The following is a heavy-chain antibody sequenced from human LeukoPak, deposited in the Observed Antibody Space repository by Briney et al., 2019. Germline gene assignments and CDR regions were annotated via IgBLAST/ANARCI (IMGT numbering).Heavy chain of an antibody. CDR1: GYTFTGYY. J-gene: IGHJ4*02. V-gene: IGHV1-2*02. CDR2: INPNSGGT. D-gene: IGHD5-12*01. CDR3: ARDRAPDYLPSQIDY. Sequence: GASVKVSCKASGYTFTGYYLHWVRQAPGQGLEWMGWINPNSGGTNYAQKFQGRVTMTRDTSISTAYMELSRLRSDDTAVYYCARDRAPDYLPSQIDYWGQGTLVTVSS.